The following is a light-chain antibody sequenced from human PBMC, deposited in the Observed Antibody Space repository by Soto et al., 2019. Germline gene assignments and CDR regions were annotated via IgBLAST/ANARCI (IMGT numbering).Light chain of an antibody. CDR2: GDT. CDR1: SSNIGAGYG. CDR3: QSFDSSLTAVV. V-gene: IGLV1-40*01. Sequence: QAVVTQPPSVSGAPGQRVTISCTGSSSNIGAGYGVEWYQQLAGTAPKLLIYGDTNRPSGVPDRFSGSKSGTSASLTITGLQAEDEADFYCQSFDSSLTAVVFGGGTKVTVL. J-gene: IGLJ3*02.